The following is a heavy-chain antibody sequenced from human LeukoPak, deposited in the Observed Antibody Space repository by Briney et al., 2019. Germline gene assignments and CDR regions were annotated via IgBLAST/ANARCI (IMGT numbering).Heavy chain of an antibody. Sequence: PGGSLRLSCAASGFTFSSYGMSWVRQAPGKGLEWVTFIRYDGSNKYYADSVKGRFIISRDNSKNTLYLQMNSLRAEDTAVYYCAKDTVMVTTIRRVPHYMDVWGKGTTVTISS. CDR3: AKDTVMVTTIRRVPHYMDV. CDR2: IRYDGSNK. CDR1: GFTFSSYG. J-gene: IGHJ6*03. D-gene: IGHD5-12*01. V-gene: IGHV3-30*02.